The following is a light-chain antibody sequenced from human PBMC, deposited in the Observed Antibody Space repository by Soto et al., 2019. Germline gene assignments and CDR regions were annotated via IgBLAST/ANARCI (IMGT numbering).Light chain of an antibody. CDR3: QQYGSSPWT. CDR1: QSAGSN. Sequence: EVVMTQSPATLSVSPGETATLSCRASQSAGSNLAWYQQKPGQPPRLLIYGASSRATGIPDRFSGSGSGTDFTLTISRLEPEDFAVYYCQQYGSSPWTFGQGTKVDIK. J-gene: IGKJ1*01. CDR2: GAS. V-gene: IGKV3-20*01.